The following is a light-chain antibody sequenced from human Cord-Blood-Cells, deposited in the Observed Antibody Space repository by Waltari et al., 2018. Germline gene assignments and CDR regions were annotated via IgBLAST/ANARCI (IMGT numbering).Light chain of an antibody. Sequence: DIQMTQSPSTLSASVGDRVTITCWASQSISSWLAWYQQKPGKAPKLLIYDASSLESGVPSRFSGSGSGTEFTLTISSLQPDDFATYYCQQYNSYLFGQGTKVEIK. CDR1: QSISSW. V-gene: IGKV1-5*01. CDR3: QQYNSYL. J-gene: IGKJ1*01. CDR2: DAS.